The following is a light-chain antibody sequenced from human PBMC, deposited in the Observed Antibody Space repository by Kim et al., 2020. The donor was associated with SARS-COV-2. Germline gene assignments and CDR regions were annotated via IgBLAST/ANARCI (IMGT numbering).Light chain of an antibody. CDR1: QSISSW. Sequence: AYVGDRVTITCRASQSISSWLAWFQQKPGKAPKLLIYKASSLESGVPSKFSGGGSGTEFTLTISSLQPDDFATYYCQQYDSFPWTFGQGTKVDIK. CDR3: QQYDSFPWT. J-gene: IGKJ1*01. V-gene: IGKV1-5*03. CDR2: KAS.